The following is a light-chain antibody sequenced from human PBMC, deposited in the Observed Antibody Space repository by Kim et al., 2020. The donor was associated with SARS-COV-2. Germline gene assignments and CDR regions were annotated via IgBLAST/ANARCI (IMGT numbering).Light chain of an antibody. V-gene: IGKV4-1*01. Sequence: RATMNCNSSQSVLHSSNNKNYLAWYQQRPGQPPKPLIYWASTRESGVPDRLSGSGSGTDFALTISSLQAEDVAVYYCQQYYTPPYTFGQGTKLEI. CDR3: QQYYTPPYT. J-gene: IGKJ2*01. CDR1: QSVLHSSNNKNY. CDR2: WAS.